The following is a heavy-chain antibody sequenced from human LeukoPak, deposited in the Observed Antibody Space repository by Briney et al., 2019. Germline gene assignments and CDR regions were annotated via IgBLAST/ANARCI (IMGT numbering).Heavy chain of an antibody. D-gene: IGHD5-18*01. CDR3: VAEDTY. J-gene: IGHJ4*02. Sequence: GGSLRLSCAASGLSVTNTYMTWVRQAPGKGLEWVSVIYSGGGTNCADSLKGRFSISRDNSKNTLYLQMNSLRAEDTAVYYCVAEDTYWGQGTLVTVSS. CDR1: GLSVTNTY. CDR2: IYSGGGT. V-gene: IGHV3-53*01.